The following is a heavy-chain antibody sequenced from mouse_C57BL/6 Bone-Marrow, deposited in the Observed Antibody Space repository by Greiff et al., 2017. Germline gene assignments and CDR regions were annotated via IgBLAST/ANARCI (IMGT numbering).Heavy chain of an antibody. CDR2: ISYSGST. Sequence: VKLMESGPGMVNPSQSLSLTCTVPGYSITSGYDWHWIRHFPGNKLEWMGYISYSGSTNYNPSHKRRISITHDTSKNHFFLKVNSVTTEDTATYYCARGGLYYYGSSYVWYFDVWGTGTTVTVSS. CDR1: GYSITSGYD. J-gene: IGHJ1*03. CDR3: ARGGLYYYGSSYVWYFDV. D-gene: IGHD1-1*01. V-gene: IGHV3-1*01.